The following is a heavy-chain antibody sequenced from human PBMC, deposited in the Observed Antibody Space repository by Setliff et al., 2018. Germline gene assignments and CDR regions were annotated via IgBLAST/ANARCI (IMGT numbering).Heavy chain of an antibody. CDR1: GGSISSSTYY. CDR2: INHSGST. Sequence: SGTLSLTCTVSGGSISSSTYYWIWIRQPPGKGLEWIGEINHSGSTNYNPSLKSRVTISVDTSKNQFSLKLSSVTAADTALYYCTVYNTGSSKDHYWGQGTPVTVSS. V-gene: IGHV4-39*07. CDR3: TVYNTGSSKDHY. J-gene: IGHJ4*02. D-gene: IGHD2-8*02.